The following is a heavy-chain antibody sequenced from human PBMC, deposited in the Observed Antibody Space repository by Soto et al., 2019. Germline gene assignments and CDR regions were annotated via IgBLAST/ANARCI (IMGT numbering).Heavy chain of an antibody. D-gene: IGHD3-9*01. J-gene: IGHJ4*02. CDR2: IYKGGTT. CDR1: GGSITNND. Sequence: SETLFLTCTVSGGSITNNDWPWLRLPPGKGLELIGTIYKGGTTRFNPSLKTRVAMSVDTSKNHFSLELRSVTPADTALYFRERGNLVYEYWGRGTLVTVSS. V-gene: IGHV4-4*07. CDR3: ERGNLVYEY.